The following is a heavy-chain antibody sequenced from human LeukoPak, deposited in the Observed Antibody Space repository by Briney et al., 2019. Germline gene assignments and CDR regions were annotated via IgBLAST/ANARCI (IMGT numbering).Heavy chain of an antibody. D-gene: IGHD2-15*01. J-gene: IGHJ4*02. CDR2: LSAYNGNT. CDR1: GYTFTSYG. V-gene: IGHV1-18*01. Sequence: ASVKVSCKASGYTFTSYGISWVRQAPGQGLEWMGWLSAYNGNTNYAQKFQGRVTMTTDTSTSTAYMELRSLRSDDTAVYYCARLDRSCSGGSCYLFDYWGQGTLVTVSS. CDR3: ARLDRSCSGGSCYLFDY.